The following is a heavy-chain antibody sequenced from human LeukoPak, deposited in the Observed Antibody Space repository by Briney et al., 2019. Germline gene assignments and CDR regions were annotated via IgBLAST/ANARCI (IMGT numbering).Heavy chain of an antibody. V-gene: IGHV4-34*01. D-gene: IGHD2-2*01. J-gene: IGHJ6*02. CDR3: ARGQHSEDYGMDV. CDR1: GGSFSGYY. Sequence: SETLSLTRAVYGGSFSGYYWRWIPPPTGKGLEWIGENNHSGSTNYNPSLKSRVTISVDTSKNQFSLELSSVTAADTAVYDCARGQHSEDYGMDVWGQGTTVTVAS. CDR2: NNHSGST.